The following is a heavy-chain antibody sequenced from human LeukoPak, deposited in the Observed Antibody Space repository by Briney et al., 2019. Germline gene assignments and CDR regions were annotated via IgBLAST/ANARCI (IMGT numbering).Heavy chain of an antibody. D-gene: IGHD3-9*01. Sequence: GGSLRLSCAASGFTLSSYGMHCVRQAPGKGLEWVAVISYDGSNKYYADSAKGRFTITRDNSKNTLYLQMNSLRAEDTAVYYCAKDESPGYAFDIWGQGTMGTVSS. CDR3: AKDESPGYAFDI. CDR2: ISYDGSNK. J-gene: IGHJ3*02. CDR1: GFTLSSYG. V-gene: IGHV3-30*18.